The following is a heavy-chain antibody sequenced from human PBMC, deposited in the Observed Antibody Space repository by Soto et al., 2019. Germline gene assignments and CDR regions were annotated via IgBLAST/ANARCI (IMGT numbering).Heavy chain of an antibody. CDR1: GYSFTSYW. CDR3: ASAYYYDSSGYSAFDI. V-gene: IGHV5-10-1*01. CDR2: IDPSDSYT. Sequence: GESLKISCKGSGYSFTSYWISWVRQMPGKGLEWMGRIDPSDSYTNYSPSFQGHVTISADKSISTAYLQWSSLKASDTAMYYCASAYYYDSSGYSAFDIWGQGTMVTVSS. J-gene: IGHJ3*02. D-gene: IGHD3-22*01.